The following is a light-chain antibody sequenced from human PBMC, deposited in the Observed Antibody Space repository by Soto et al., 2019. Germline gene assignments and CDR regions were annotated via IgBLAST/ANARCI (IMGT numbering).Light chain of an antibody. CDR2: GAS. CDR1: QSVSST. V-gene: IGKV3-15*01. Sequence: EIVMTQSPATLSVSPGERATLSCRASQSVSSTLAWYQQKPGQAPRLLIYGASTRAPGIPARFSSSGSGTEFTLTISSLQSEDFAVYYCQQYNNWPLETFGQGTKVEIK. CDR3: QQYNNWPLET. J-gene: IGKJ1*01.